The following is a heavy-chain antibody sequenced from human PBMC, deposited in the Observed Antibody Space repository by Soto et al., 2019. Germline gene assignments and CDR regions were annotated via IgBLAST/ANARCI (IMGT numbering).Heavy chain of an antibody. D-gene: IGHD5-18*01. CDR3: AREEPRGYSYGYLRYYYRMDV. J-gene: IGHJ6*02. CDR1: GGSISSYY. CDR2: IYYSGST. Sequence: SETLSLTCTVSGGSISSYYWSWIRQPPGKGLEWIGYIYYSGSTYYNPSLKSRVTISVDTSKNQFSLKLSSVTAADTAVYYCAREEPRGYSYGYLRYYYRMDVWGQGTTVTVSS. V-gene: IGHV4-59*12.